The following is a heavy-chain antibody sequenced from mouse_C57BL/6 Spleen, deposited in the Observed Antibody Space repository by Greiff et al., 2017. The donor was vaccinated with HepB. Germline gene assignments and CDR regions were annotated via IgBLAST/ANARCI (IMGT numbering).Heavy chain of an antibody. D-gene: IGHD1-3*01. CDR3: ARLEDI. Sequence: QVQLKESGPGLVAPSQSLSITCTVSGFSFTSYGVHWVRQPPGKGLEWLGVIWAGGSTNYNSDLMSRMSLSKDNSKSQVVFKMNSRQNDDTAMYYCARLEDIGGQGTTLTVSS. CDR2: IWAGGST. V-gene: IGHV2-9*02. J-gene: IGHJ2*01. CDR1: GFSFTSYG.